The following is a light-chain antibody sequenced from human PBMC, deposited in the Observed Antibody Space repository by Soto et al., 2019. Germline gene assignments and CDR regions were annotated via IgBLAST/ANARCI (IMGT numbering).Light chain of an antibody. V-gene: IGKV4-1*01. CDR3: QQYYSALEKT. CDR2: WAS. J-gene: IGKJ1*01. CDR1: QSVLYSSNNKNY. Sequence: DIVMTQSPDSLAVSLGERATINCKSSQSVLYSSNNKNYLAWYQKKPGQPPKPLIYWASTRESGVPDRFSGGGSGTDFTLTINSLQAEDVAVYYCQQYYSALEKTFGQGTKVEIK.